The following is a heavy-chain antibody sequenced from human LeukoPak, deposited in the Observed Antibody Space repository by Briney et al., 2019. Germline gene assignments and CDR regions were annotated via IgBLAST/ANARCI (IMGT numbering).Heavy chain of an antibody. CDR3: ARAYYYDTPGFDY. CDR1: GYTFTGYY. D-gene: IGHD3-22*01. J-gene: IGHJ4*02. CDR2: INPNSGGT. Sequence: GASVKVSCKASGYTFTGYYMHWVRQAPGQGLEWMGWINPNSGGTNYAQKFQGRVTMTRDTSISTAYMELSRLRSDDTAVYYCARAYYYDTPGFDYWGQGTLVTVSS. V-gene: IGHV1-2*02.